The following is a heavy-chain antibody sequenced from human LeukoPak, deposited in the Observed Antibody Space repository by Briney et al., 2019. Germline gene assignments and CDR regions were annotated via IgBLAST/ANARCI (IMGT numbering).Heavy chain of an antibody. D-gene: IGHD5-12*01. CDR3: ARRGGYSGYGPFDY. J-gene: IGHJ4*02. Sequence: SETLSLTCTASGDPISNNDYYWVWIRQPPGKGLEYIGSIYYSGSTYYNPSLMTRITISMDTSKNQFSLKLSSVTAADTAVYYCARRGGYSGYGPFDYWGQGTLVTVSS. CDR1: GDPISNNDYY. CDR2: IYYSGST. V-gene: IGHV4-39*01.